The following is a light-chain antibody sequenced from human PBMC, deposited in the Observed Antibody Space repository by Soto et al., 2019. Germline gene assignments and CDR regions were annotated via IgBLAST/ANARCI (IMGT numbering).Light chain of an antibody. CDR1: QSVSSN. J-gene: IGKJ1*01. CDR2: DAS. CDR3: QQYNNWPRT. Sequence: EIVMTQSPSTLSVSPGERATFSCRASQSVSSNLAWYQQKPGQAPRLLIYDASTRATGIPARFSGSGSGTEFTLTISSLQSEDFAVYYCQQYNNWPRTFGQGTKVEI. V-gene: IGKV3-15*01.